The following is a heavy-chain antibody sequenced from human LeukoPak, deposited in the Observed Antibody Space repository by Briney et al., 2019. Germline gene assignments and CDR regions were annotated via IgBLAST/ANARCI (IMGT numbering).Heavy chain of an antibody. J-gene: IGHJ4*02. Sequence: PGGSLRLSCGASGYTFSDYTMNWVRQAPGKGPEWISYISSGGSVMHYADSVKGRFTISRDNVENSLYLQMNSLRVEDTAVYYCTRDIEYAGQGVLVTVSS. V-gene: IGHV3-48*01. CDR2: ISSGGSVM. CDR3: TRDIEY. CDR1: GYTFSDYT.